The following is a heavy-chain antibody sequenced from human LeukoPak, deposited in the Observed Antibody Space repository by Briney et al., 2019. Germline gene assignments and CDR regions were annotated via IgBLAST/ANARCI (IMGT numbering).Heavy chain of an antibody. CDR1: GGSFSGYY. CDR2: INHSGST. J-gene: IGHJ4*02. CDR3: ARPIYSSIAAAGYGY. V-gene: IGHV4-34*01. Sequence: SETLSLTCAVYGGSFSGYYWSWIRQPPGKGLEWIGEINHSGSTNYNPSLKSRVTISVDTSKNQFSLKLSSVTAADTAVYYCARPIYSSIAAAGYGYWGQGTLVTVSS. D-gene: IGHD6-13*01.